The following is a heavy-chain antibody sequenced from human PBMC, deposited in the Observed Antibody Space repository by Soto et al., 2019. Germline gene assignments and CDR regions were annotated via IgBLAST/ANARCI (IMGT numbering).Heavy chain of an antibody. CDR3: TTLWAVAVFQPRYLDFDY. CDR1: GFTFSNAW. D-gene: IGHD6-19*01. V-gene: IGHV3-15*07. CDR2: IKSKTDGGTT. J-gene: IGHJ4*02. Sequence: PGGSLRLSCAASGFTFSNAWMNWVRQAPGKGLEWVGRIKSKTDGGTTDYAAPVKGRFTISRDDSKNTLYLQMNSLKTEDTAVYYCTTLWAVAVFQPRYLDFDYWGQGTLVTVSS.